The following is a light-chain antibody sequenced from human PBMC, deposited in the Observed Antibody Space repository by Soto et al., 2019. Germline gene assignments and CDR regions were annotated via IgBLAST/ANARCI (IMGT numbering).Light chain of an antibody. CDR1: SSDVGGYNY. Sequence: QSALTQPPSASGSPGQSVTISCTGTSSDVGGYNYVSWYQQHPGKAPKLMIYEVSKRPSGVPDRFSGSKSGNTASLTVSGRQAEDEADYYCSSYAGRYTFVFGSGTKVTVL. J-gene: IGLJ1*01. CDR3: SSYAGRYTFV. V-gene: IGLV2-8*01. CDR2: EVS.